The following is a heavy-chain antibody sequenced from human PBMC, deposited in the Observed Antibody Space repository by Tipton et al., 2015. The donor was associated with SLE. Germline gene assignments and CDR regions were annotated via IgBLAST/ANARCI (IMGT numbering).Heavy chain of an antibody. V-gene: IGHV4-4*02. CDR2: IFHSEST. Sequence: TLSLTCAVSGGSINDNNWWSGVRQSPGKGLEGIGEIFHSESTNYNPSLKSRVTISLDNSKNQFSLQLTSVTAADTAVYYCVRLSWAVGAFDYWGPGALVAVSS. CDR1: GGSINDNNW. J-gene: IGHJ4*02. CDR3: VRLSWAVGAFDY. D-gene: IGHD6-13*01.